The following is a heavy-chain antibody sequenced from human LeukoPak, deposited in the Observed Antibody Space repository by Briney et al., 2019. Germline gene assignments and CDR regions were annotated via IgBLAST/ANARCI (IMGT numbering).Heavy chain of an antibody. CDR3: ARGAYCSSTSCYAKGSSSRYYYGMDV. D-gene: IGHD2-2*01. J-gene: IGHJ6*02. CDR1: GGSISSGGYY. V-gene: IGHV4-34*01. CDR2: INHSGST. Sequence: SETLSLTCAVSGGSISSGGYYWSWIRQPPGKGLEWIGEINHSGSTNYNPSLKSRVTISVDTSKNQFSLKLSSVTAADTAVYYCARGAYCSSTSCYAKGSSSRYYYGMDVWGQGTTVTVSS.